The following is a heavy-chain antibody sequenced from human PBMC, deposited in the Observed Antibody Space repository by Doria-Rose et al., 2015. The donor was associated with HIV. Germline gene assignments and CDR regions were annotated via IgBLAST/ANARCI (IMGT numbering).Heavy chain of an antibody. D-gene: IGHD6-13*01. CDR1: GVSLSSPGMG. CDR3: ARIKSSRWYHKYYFDF. Sequence: QVTLKESGPVLVKPTETLTLTCTVSGVSLSSPGMGVSWIRQPPGKALEWLANIFSDDDRSYKPSLKSRLTISRGTSTSQVVLTMTDTDPVDTATYYCARIKSSRWYHKYYFDFWVQGTLVIVSA. CDR2: IFSDDDR. J-gene: IGHJ4*02. V-gene: IGHV2-26*01.